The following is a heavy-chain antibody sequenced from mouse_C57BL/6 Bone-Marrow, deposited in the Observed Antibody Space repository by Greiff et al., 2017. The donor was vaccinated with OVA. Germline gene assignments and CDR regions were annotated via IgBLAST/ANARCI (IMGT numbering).Heavy chain of an antibody. V-gene: IGHV1-80*01. D-gene: IGHD2-3*01. Sequence: QVQLPQSGAVLVKPGASVKISCIASGYAFSSYWLNWVKPRPGKGLEWIGQIYPGDGDTKYNGKFKGKATLTADKSSSTAYMQLSSLTSENSAVYFCARGGGYYSYWYCDVWGTGTTVTVSS. CDR3: ARGGGYYSYWYCDV. CDR1: GYAFSSYW. CDR2: IYPGDGDT. J-gene: IGHJ1*03.